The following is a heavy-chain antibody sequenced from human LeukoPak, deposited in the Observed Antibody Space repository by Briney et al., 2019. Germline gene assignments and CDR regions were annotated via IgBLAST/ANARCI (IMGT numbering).Heavy chain of an antibody. V-gene: IGHV4-39*01. Sequence: SETLSLTRTVSGDSISSNNYYWGWIRQPPGKGLEWIGSIYYGGYTYYNPSLKSRVTISVDTSKNQFSLKLSSVTAADTAMYYCQSRYLEWLLDYWGQGTLVTVSS. CDR2: IYYGGYT. J-gene: IGHJ4*02. CDR3: QSRYLEWLLDY. D-gene: IGHD3-3*01. CDR1: GDSISSNNYY.